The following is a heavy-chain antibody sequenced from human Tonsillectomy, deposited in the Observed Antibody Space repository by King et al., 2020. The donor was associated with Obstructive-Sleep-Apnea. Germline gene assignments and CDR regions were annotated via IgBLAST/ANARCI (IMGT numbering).Heavy chain of an antibody. V-gene: IGHV3-9*01. CDR3: ARDMSSGWYGPLGH. D-gene: IGHD6-19*01. Sequence: VQLVESGGGLVQPGRSLRLSCAASGFTFDDYAMHWVRQSPGRCLEWVSGINWHSATIGYADSVKGRFTVSRDNAKNSLFLQMNSLRPEDTALYYCARDMSSGWYGPLGHWGQGTLLTVSS. J-gene: IGHJ4*02. CDR2: INWHSATI. CDR1: GFTFDDYA.